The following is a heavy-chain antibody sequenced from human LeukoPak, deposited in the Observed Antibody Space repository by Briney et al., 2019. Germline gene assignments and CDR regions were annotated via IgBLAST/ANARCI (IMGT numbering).Heavy chain of an antibody. CDR3: ARDGTYYDILTGYPQEGKFDY. CDR2: ISSSSSTI. CDR1: GFTFSSYS. V-gene: IGHV3-48*01. J-gene: IGHJ4*02. Sequence: GGSLRLSCAASGFTFSSYSMNWVRQAPGKGLEWVSYISSSSSTIYYADSVKGRFTISRDNAKNSLYLQMNSLRAEDTAVYYCARDGTYYDILTGYPQEGKFDYWGQGTLVTVSS. D-gene: IGHD3-9*01.